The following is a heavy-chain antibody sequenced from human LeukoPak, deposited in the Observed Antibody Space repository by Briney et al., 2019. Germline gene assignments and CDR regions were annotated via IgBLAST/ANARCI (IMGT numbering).Heavy chain of an antibody. CDR1: GFTFGSYS. Sequence: PGGSLRLSCAASGFTFGSYSMNWVRQAPGKGLEWVSYISSSSSTIYYADSVKGRFTISRDNAKNSLFLQMNSLRAEDTAVYYCARACDSSGCPLWYYWGQGTLVTVSS. D-gene: IGHD6-19*01. J-gene: IGHJ4*02. V-gene: IGHV3-48*04. CDR2: ISSSSSTI. CDR3: ARACDSSGCPLWYY.